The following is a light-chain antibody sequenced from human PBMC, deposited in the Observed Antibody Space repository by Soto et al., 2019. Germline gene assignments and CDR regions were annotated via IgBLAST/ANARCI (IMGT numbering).Light chain of an antibody. CDR1: QSISSY. CDR3: QQSYSTRLMYT. V-gene: IGKV1-39*01. CDR2: AAS. J-gene: IGKJ2*01. Sequence: DIQMTQSPSSLSASVGDSVTITCRASQSISSYLNWYQQKPGKAPKLLIYAASSLQSGVPSRFSGGGSGTDLTLTISSLQPEDFATYYCQQSYSTRLMYTFGQGTKVDIK.